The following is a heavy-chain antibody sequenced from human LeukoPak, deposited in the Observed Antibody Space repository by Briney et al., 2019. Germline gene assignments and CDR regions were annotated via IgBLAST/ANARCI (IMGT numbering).Heavy chain of an antibody. CDR2: IKSKSDGGTT. Sequence: NPGGSLRLSCAASGFTFSDYYMSWIRQAPGKGLEWVGRIKSKSDGGTTDYAAPVKGKFTISRDDSKNTLYLQMNSLKSEDTAVYYCTTGGGVYDYVSLHWGQGTLVTVSS. CDR1: GFTFSDYY. J-gene: IGHJ1*01. CDR3: TTGGGVYDYVSLH. D-gene: IGHD3-16*01. V-gene: IGHV3-15*01.